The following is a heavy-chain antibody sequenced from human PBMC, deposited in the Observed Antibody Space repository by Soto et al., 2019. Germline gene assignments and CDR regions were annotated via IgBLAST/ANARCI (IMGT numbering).Heavy chain of an antibody. D-gene: IGHD1-26*01. CDR1: GGGFTTYT. CDR3: ARDAVGSTPSFDF. V-gene: IGHV1-69*08. Sequence: QVQLVQSGPEVKKPGSSVKVSCKASGGGFTTYTVSWVRQAPGQGLEWMGRVIPIIDRANYARKFQGSVTITADKSTSTAYLKLSGLTSEDTAVYFCARDAVGSTPSFDFWGQGTLVTVSS. J-gene: IGHJ4*02. CDR2: VIPIIDRA.